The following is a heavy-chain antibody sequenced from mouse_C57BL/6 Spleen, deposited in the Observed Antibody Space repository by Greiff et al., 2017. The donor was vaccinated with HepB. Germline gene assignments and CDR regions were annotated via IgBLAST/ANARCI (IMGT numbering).Heavy chain of an antibody. Sequence: EVQLVESGGGLVKPGGSLKLSCAASGFTFSDYGMHWVRQAPEKGLEWVAYISSGSSTIYYADTVKGRFTISRDNAKNTLFLQMTSLSSEDTAMYYCAREAIFYYYGSSCFDYWGQGTTLTVSS. J-gene: IGHJ2*01. CDR3: AREAIFYYYGSSCFDY. D-gene: IGHD1-1*01. V-gene: IGHV5-17*01. CDR2: ISSGSSTI. CDR1: GFTFSDYG.